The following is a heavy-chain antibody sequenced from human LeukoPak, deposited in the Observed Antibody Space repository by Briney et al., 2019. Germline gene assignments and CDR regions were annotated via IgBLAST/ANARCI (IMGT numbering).Heavy chain of an antibody. D-gene: IGHD1-14*01. J-gene: IGHJ4*02. CDR2: MNPNSGNT. Sequence: ASVKVSCKASGYTFTSYDINWVRQATGQGLEWMGWMNPNSGNTGYAQKFQGRVTMTRNTSISTAYMELSSLRSEDTAVYYCARGLGPPGGADYWGQGTLVTVSS. V-gene: IGHV1-8*01. CDR1: GYTFTSYD. CDR3: ARGLGPPGGADY.